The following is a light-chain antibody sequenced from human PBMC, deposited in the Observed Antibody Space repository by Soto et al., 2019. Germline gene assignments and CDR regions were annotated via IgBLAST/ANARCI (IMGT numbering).Light chain of an antibody. V-gene: IGLV2-14*01. CDR1: SSDVGGYNY. J-gene: IGLJ1*01. CDR2: EVS. Sequence: QSVLTQPASVSGSPGQSITISCTGTSSDVGGYNYVSWYQQHPGKAPKLIIFEVSNRPSGASNRFSGSKSGNTASLTISGLQAEDEADYYCTSYAVSSGTYVFGTGTKLTVL. CDR3: TSYAVSSGTYV.